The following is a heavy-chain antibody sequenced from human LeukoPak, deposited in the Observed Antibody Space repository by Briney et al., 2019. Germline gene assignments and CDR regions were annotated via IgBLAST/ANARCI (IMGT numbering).Heavy chain of an antibody. CDR2: IWYDGSNK. Sequence: PGGSLTLFCAASGFTFSSYDTHWVRQAPGKGLEWVALIWYDGSNKNYADSVKGRFTISRDNSKNTLFLQMNSLRAEDTAVYYCAREASDAFDIWAQGSMVSFSS. V-gene: IGHV3-33*01. CDR1: GFTFSSYD. CDR3: AREASDAFDI. J-gene: IGHJ3*02.